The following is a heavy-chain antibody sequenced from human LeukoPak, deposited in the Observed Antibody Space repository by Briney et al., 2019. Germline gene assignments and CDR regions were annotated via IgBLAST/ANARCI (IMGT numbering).Heavy chain of an antibody. CDR2: INHSGST. V-gene: IGHV4-34*01. CDR3: ARGISITMVRGVMARWFDP. CDR1: GGSFSGYY. Sequence: SETLSLTCAVYGGSFSGYYWSWIRQPPGKGLEWIGEINHSGSTNNNPSLKSRVTISVDTSENQFSLKLSSVTAADTAVYYCARGISITMVRGVMARWFDPWGQGTLVTVSS. D-gene: IGHD3-10*01. J-gene: IGHJ5*02.